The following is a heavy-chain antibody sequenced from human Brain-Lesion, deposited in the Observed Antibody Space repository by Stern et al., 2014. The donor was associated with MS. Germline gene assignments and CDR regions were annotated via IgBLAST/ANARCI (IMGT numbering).Heavy chain of an antibody. CDR1: GASVGGGDWY. CDR2: IYYSGTT. CDR3: AGAFGKYELLESFHM. J-gene: IGHJ3*02. Sequence: VQLQESGPGLVKPSQTLSLACAVSGASVGGGDWYWSWIRQPPGKGLEWLGPIYYSGTTYYKPSLKSRLIISLDTSKNQFSLNLTSVTAADTAVYYCAGAFGKYELLESFHMWGQGTMVTVSS. D-gene: IGHD1-1*01. V-gene: IGHV4-30-4*01.